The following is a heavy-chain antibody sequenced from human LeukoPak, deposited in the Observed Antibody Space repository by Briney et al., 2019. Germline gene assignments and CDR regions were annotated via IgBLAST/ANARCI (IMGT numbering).Heavy chain of an antibody. CDR3: AKDRTDEYYYDSSGYEY. V-gene: IGHV3-9*01. J-gene: IGHJ4*02. D-gene: IGHD3-22*01. Sequence: QPGRSLRLSCAASGFTFDDYAMHWVRQAPGKGLEWVSGISWNSGSIGYADSVKGRFTISRDNSKNTLYLQMNSLRAEDTAVYYCAKDRTDEYYYDSSGYEYWGQGTLSPSPQ. CDR1: GFTFDDYA. CDR2: ISWNSGSI.